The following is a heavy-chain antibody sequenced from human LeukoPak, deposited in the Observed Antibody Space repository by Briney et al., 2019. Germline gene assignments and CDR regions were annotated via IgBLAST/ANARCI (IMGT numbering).Heavy chain of an antibody. J-gene: IGHJ4*02. V-gene: IGHV4-39*07. D-gene: IGHD3-22*01. Sequence: PSETLSLTCTVSGGSISSSGYYWGWIRQPPGTGLEWLGNIYSSGFTYYNPSLKSRVTISVDASKNQFSLRLSSVTAADTAVYYCARDATYYFDSIGYGGVDFWGQGTLVTVSS. CDR1: GGSISSSGYY. CDR3: ARDATYYFDSIGYGGVDF. CDR2: IYSSGFT.